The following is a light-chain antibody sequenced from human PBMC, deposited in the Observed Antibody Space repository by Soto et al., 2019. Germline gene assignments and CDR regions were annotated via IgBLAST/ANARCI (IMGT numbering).Light chain of an antibody. CDR1: QSVNNY. J-gene: IGKJ3*01. CDR3: QQRSNWPPENT. CDR2: DAS. Sequence: ENVLTQSPATLSLSPGERATLSCRASQSVNNYLAWYQQKPGQAPRLLIYDASNRATGIPARFSGSGSGTDFTLTISSLEPEDFAVYYCQQRSNWPPENTFGPGTKVDIK. V-gene: IGKV3-11*01.